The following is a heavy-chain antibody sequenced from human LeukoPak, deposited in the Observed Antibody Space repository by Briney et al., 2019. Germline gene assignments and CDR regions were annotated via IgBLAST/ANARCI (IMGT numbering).Heavy chain of an antibody. D-gene: IGHD2-8*01. V-gene: IGHV1-18*01. J-gene: IGHJ4*02. Sequence: GASVKVSFMDSGYTFTNYGISWVRQAPGQGLEWMGWISANSGNTNYAQKLQGRVTMTTDTSTSTVYMELRSLRSDDTAVYYCARDRSTNDYWGQGTVANVSA. CDR1: GYTFTNYG. CDR2: ISANSGNT. CDR3: ARDRSTNDY.